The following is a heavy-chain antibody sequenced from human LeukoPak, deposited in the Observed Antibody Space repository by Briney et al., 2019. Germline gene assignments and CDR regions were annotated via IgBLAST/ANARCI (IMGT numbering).Heavy chain of an antibody. V-gene: IGHV3-74*01. CDR1: GFTFSSYW. CDR3: ARDYYDSSCYFDGLNY. Sequence: GGSLRLSCAASGFTFSSYWMHWVRQAPGKGLVWVSRINSDGSSTSYADSVKGRFTISRDNAKNTLYLQMNSLRAEDTAVYYCARDYYDSSCYFDGLNYWGQGTLVTVSS. D-gene: IGHD3-22*01. CDR2: INSDGSST. J-gene: IGHJ4*02.